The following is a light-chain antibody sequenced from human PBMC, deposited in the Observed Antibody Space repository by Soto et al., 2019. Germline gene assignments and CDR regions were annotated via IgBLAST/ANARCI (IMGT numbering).Light chain of an antibody. CDR2: EVN. CDR1: SRDVGYYNL. CDR3: CSYAGSTTHYV. Sequence: SVLTQPSALSGSTGQSITLSCTGTSRDVGYYNLVSWYQQHPGKAPKLIIYEVNKRPSGFSNRFSGSKSGNAASLTISGLQAEDEADYYCCSYAGSTTHYVFGTGTQLTVL. J-gene: IGLJ1*01. V-gene: IGLV2-23*02.